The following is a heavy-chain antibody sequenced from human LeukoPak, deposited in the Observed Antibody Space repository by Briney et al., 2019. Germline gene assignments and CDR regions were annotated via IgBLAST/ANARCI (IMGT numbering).Heavy chain of an antibody. D-gene: IGHD5-18*01. J-gene: IGHJ4*02. CDR1: GFSFSDHY. Sequence: PGGSLRLSCAASGFSFSDHYMSWIRQAPGKGLEWVSYISSSRSFTNYADSVRGRFTISRDTAKNSLYLQMNSPRAEDTAVYYCARLRGYSYGLDYWGQGILVTVSS. CDR3: ARLRGYSYGLDY. CDR2: ISSSRSFT. V-gene: IGHV3-11*03.